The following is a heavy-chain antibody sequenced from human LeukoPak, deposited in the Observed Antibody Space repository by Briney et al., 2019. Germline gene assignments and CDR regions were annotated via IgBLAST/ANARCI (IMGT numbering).Heavy chain of an antibody. CDR3: ARGGNSFVLDY. J-gene: IGHJ4*02. V-gene: IGHV3-23*01. CDR2: LSDSGANT. Sequence: GGSLRLSCAASGYTFSSYAMIWVRQAPGKGLEWVSILSDSGANTYYADSVKGRFTISRDNSKNTLYLQMSSLSAEDTAVYYCARGGNSFVLDYWGQGTLVTVSS. D-gene: IGHD6-6*01. CDR1: GYTFSSYA.